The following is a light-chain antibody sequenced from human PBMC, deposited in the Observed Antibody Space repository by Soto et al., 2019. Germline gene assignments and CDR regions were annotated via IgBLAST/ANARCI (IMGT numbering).Light chain of an antibody. CDR2: DAS. Sequence: EIVLTQSPATLSLSPGERDTLSCRASQSVSSYFAWYQQKPGQAPRLLIYDASNRATGIPARFSGSGSGKDFTLTISSLEHEDFAVYYCQQRSNWPLTFGRGTKVEI. CDR1: QSVSSY. J-gene: IGKJ1*01. V-gene: IGKV3-11*01. CDR3: QQRSNWPLT.